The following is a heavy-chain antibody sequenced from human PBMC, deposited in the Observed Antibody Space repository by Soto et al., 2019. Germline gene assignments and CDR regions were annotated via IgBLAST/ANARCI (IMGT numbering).Heavy chain of an antibody. Sequence: GGSLRLSCSASGFTFSDYAMHWVRQAPGKGLEYVSTIGSNGGSTYHADSVKGRFTISRDNSKNTLYLQMSSLTAEDTAVYYCVKMYSGSHNYQYFGLDVWGQGTTVTVSS. CDR1: GFTFSDYA. CDR2: IGSNGGST. J-gene: IGHJ6*02. D-gene: IGHD1-26*01. CDR3: VKMYSGSHNYQYFGLDV. V-gene: IGHV3-64D*06.